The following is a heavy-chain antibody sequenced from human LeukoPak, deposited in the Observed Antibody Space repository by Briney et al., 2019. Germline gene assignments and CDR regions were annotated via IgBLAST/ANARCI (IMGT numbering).Heavy chain of an antibody. Sequence: SQTLSLTCTVSGGSISSGSYYWSWIRQPAGKGLEWIGRIYTSGSTNYNPSLKSRVTISVDTSKNQFSLKLSSVTAADTAVYYCARQGIITIFGVVQHYYMDVWGKGTTVTVSS. J-gene: IGHJ6*03. CDR2: IYTSGST. V-gene: IGHV4-61*02. CDR3: ARQGIITIFGVVQHYYMDV. D-gene: IGHD3-3*01. CDR1: GGSISSGSYY.